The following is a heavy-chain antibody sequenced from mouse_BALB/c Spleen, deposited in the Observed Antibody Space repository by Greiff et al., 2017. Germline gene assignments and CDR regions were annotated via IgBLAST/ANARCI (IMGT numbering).Heavy chain of an antibody. CDR1: GFNIKDYY. Sequence: EVQLVESGAELVRSGASVKLSCTASGFNIKDYYMHWVKQRPEQGLEWIGWIDPENGDTEYAPKFQGKATMTADTSSNTAYLQLSSLTSEDTAVYYCNLIYYGNYDAMDYWGQGTSVTVSS. CDR2: IDPENGDT. CDR3: NLIYYGNYDAMDY. V-gene: IGHV14-4*02. D-gene: IGHD2-1*01. J-gene: IGHJ4*01.